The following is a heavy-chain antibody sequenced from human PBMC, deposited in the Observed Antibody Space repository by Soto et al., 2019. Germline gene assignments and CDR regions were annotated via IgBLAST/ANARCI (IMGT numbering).Heavy chain of an antibody. CDR1: GGSISSSNW. J-gene: IGHJ4*02. CDR3: ARRWGEGRVDY. CDR2: IYHSGNT. V-gene: IGHV4-4*02. D-gene: IGHD3-10*01. Sequence: QVQLQESGPGLVKPSGTLSLTCAVSGGSISSSNWWSWVRQPPGKGLEWIGEIYHSGNTNYNPSLMSRVTMGVDKSRNQFSLKLSSVTAADTAVYYCARRWGEGRVDYWGQGTLVTVSS.